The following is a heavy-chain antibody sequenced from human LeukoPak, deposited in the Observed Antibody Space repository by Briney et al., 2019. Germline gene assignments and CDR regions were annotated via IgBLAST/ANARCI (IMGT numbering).Heavy chain of an antibody. CDR3: ATETIGRHYDY. D-gene: IGHD1-14*01. Sequence: SGGSLRLSCAASGFTFSSCGFKWGRQAPGKGVEWVSSISPTGTDRYYADSVSGRFTISRDNAKNSMYLQMDSLRDEDTAVYYCATETIGRHYDYWGQGTLLTVSS. CDR2: ISPTGTDR. CDR1: GFTFSSCG. V-gene: IGHV3-21*01. J-gene: IGHJ4*02.